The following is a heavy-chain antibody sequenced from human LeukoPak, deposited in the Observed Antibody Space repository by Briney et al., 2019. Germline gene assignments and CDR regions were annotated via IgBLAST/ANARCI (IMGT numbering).Heavy chain of an antibody. CDR2: MNPNSGNT. D-gene: IGHD3-22*01. CDR1: GYTFTSYD. Sequence: GASVKVSCKASGYTFTSYDINWVRQATGQGLEWMGWMNPNSGNTGYAQKFQGRVTMTRNTSISTAYMELSSLRSDDTAVYYCARADSSGSSTAFDYWGQGTLVTVSS. J-gene: IGHJ4*02. V-gene: IGHV1-8*01. CDR3: ARADSSGSSTAFDY.